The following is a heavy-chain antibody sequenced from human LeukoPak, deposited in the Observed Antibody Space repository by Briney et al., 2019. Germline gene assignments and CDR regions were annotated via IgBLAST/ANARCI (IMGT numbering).Heavy chain of an antibody. CDR2: MNPNSGNT. CDR3: ARGGSIGSGSYYISSYYYYYGMDV. Sequence: ASLKVSCKASGYTFTGYDINWVRQATGQGLEWMGWMNPNSGNTGYAQKFQGRVTMTRNTSISTAYMELSSLRSEDTAVYYCARGGSIGSGSYYISSYYYYYGMDVWGQGPTVTVSS. V-gene: IGHV1-8*01. J-gene: IGHJ6*02. CDR1: GYTFTGYD. D-gene: IGHD3-10*01.